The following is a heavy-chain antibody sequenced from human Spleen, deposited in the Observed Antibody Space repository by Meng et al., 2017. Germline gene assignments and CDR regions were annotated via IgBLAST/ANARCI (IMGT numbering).Heavy chain of an antibody. D-gene: IGHD1-26*01. CDR2: IYYSGST. V-gene: IGHV4-39*07. Sequence: SETLSLTCTVSGGSISSSSYYWGWIRQPPGKGLEWIGSIYYSGSTYYNPSLRSRATISLDTSKNQFSLQLSSVTAADTAVYYCASDDSGSYQLWGQGTLVTVSS. CDR1: GGSISSSSYY. CDR3: ASDDSGSYQL. J-gene: IGHJ4*02.